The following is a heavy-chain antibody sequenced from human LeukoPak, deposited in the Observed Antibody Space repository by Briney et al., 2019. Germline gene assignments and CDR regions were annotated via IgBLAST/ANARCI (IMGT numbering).Heavy chain of an antibody. D-gene: IGHD3-22*01. Sequence: GGSLRLSCAASGLTFSSFSFNWVRQGPGKGLEWVSSINTVASYIYYADSVKGRFTISRYSAKNSLYLQMNSLRAEDTGVYYCARLRRNSDKSGFYYYYDYWGQGTLVTVSS. V-gene: IGHV3-21*06. CDR1: GLTFSSFS. J-gene: IGHJ4*02. CDR2: INTVASYI. CDR3: ARLRRNSDKSGFYYYYDY.